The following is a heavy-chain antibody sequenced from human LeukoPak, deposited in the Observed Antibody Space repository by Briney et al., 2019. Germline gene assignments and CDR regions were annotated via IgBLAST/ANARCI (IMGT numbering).Heavy chain of an antibody. V-gene: IGHV4-39*07. CDR1: GDSFSSVTDY. J-gene: IGHJ4*02. CDR3: ARFRSSGSLQADY. CDR2: GDYSGGK. D-gene: IGHD1-26*01. Sequence: SETLSLTCTVSGDSFSSVTDYWAWIRQPPGKGLEWIASGDYSGGKYYNPSLESRVAISTDMSKSQISLKLTSVTGADTAVYYCARFRSSGSLQADYWGQGTLVTVSS.